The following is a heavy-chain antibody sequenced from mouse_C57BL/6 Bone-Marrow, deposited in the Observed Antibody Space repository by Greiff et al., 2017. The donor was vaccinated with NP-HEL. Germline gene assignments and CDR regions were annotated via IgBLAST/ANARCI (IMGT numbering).Heavy chain of an antibody. V-gene: IGHV1-76*01. CDR1: GYTFTDYY. Sequence: QVQLKQSGAELVRPGASVKLSCKASGYTFTDYYINWVKQRPGQGLEWIARIYPGSGNTYYNEKFKGKATLTAEKSSSTAYMQLSSLTSEDSAVYFCARSYYGSRGFAYWGQGTLVTVSA. D-gene: IGHD1-1*01. CDR2: IYPGSGNT. J-gene: IGHJ3*01. CDR3: ARSYYGSRGFAY.